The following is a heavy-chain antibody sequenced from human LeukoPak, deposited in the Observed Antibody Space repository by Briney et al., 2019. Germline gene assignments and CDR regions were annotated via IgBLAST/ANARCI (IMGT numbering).Heavy chain of an antibody. D-gene: IGHD3-9*01. V-gene: IGHV4-59*08. CDR2: NSGST. Sequence: ASETLSLTCSVSGGSMNSYYWSWIRQSPGKGLEWIGYNSGSTNYNPSLKSRVTISVDTSKNQFSLKLSSVTAADTAVYYCARHVWLQPSDYWGQGTLVTVSS. J-gene: IGHJ4*02. CDR1: GGSMNSYY. CDR3: ARHVWLQPSDY.